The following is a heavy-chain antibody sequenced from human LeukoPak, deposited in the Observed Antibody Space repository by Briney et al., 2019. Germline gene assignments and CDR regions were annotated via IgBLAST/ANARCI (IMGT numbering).Heavy chain of an antibody. J-gene: IGHJ4*02. V-gene: IGHV4-59*01. CDR2: IYSSGST. CDR1: GGSLSTYD. Sequence: SETLSLTCTVSGGSLSTYDCNWIRQPPGKGLEWIGYIYSSGSTNYNPSLKSLVTISVDPSKNQFSLELNSVTAADTAVYYCARSGGYSSSWSLWGQGTLVTVSS. CDR3: ARSGGYSSSWSL. D-gene: IGHD6-13*01.